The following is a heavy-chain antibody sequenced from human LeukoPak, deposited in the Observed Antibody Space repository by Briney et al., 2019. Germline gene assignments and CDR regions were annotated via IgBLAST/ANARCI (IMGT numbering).Heavy chain of an antibody. V-gene: IGHV3-30*02. CDR3: ARDGRNYYDRSGYYSALAY. D-gene: IGHD3-22*01. CDR2: IRYDGSNK. J-gene: IGHJ4*02. CDR1: GFTFSSYG. Sequence: GGSLRLSCAASGFTFSSYGMHWVRQAPGKGLEWVAFIRYDGSNKYYADSVKGRFTISRDNSKNTLYLQMNSLRADDTAVYYCARDGRNYYDRSGYYSALAYWGQGTLVTVSS.